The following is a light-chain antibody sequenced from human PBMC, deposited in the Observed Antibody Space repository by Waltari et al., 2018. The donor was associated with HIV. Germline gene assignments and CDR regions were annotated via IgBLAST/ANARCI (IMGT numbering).Light chain of an antibody. Sequence: QSALTQPASVSGSPGQSITISCTGSSSDVGNYNLVSWYQQHPGKAPKLMIYEGINRPEGVSKRFLGAKSGNTASLTISGLQAEDEADYYCCSYAGSSNWVFGGGTKLTVL. CDR2: EGI. V-gene: IGLV2-23*01. CDR3: CSYAGSSNWV. J-gene: IGLJ3*02. CDR1: SSDVGNYNL.